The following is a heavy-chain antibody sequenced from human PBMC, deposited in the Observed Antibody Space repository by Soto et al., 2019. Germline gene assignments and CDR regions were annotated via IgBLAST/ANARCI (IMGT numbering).Heavy chain of an antibody. D-gene: IGHD6-19*01. V-gene: IGHV3-23*01. Sequence: GGSLRLSCAASGFTFSSYAMSWVRQAPGKGLEWVSAISGSGGSTYYADSVKGRFTISRDNSKNTLYLQMNSLRAEDTAVYYCARDTYSSGWYQGYWGQGTLVTVSS. CDR2: ISGSGGST. CDR1: GFTFSSYA. J-gene: IGHJ4*02. CDR3: ARDTYSSGWYQGY.